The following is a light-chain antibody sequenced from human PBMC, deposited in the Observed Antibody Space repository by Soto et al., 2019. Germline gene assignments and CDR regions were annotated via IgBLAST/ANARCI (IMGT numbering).Light chain of an antibody. CDR2: KTN. V-gene: IGLV2-8*01. J-gene: IGLJ1*01. Sequence: QSALTQPPSASGSPGQSVTISCTGTSSDVGGYNYVSWYQQHPGKAPKLMIYKTNQRPSGVPDRFSGSKSGTSASLAISELRTEDEADYYCAAWDDGLHSYVFGTGTKLTVL. CDR3: AAWDDGLHSYV. CDR1: SSDVGGYNY.